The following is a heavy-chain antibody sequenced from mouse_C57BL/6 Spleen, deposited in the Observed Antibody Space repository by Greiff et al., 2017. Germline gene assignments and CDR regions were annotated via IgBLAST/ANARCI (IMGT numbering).Heavy chain of an antibody. Sequence: EVKLKESGPGLVKPSQSLSLTCSVTGYSITSGYYWNWIRQFPGNKLEWMGYISYDGSNNYNPSLKNRISITRDTSKNQFFLKLNSVTTEDTATYYCARDGVYSAMDYWGQGTSVTVSS. J-gene: IGHJ4*01. CDR1: GYSITSGYY. V-gene: IGHV3-6*01. CDR3: ARDGVYSAMDY. CDR2: ISYDGSN.